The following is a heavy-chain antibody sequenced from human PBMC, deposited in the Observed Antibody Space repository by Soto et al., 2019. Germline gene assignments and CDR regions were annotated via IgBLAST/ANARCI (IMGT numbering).Heavy chain of an antibody. V-gene: IGHV3-23*01. J-gene: IGHJ6*02. CDR2: ISGSGGST. CDR1: GFTFSSYA. Sequence: GGSLRLSCAASGFTFSSYAMSWVRQAPGKGLEWVSAISGSGGSTYYAGSVKGRFTISRDNSKNTLYLQMNSLRAEDTAVYYCAKCKNYYYYGMDVGGQGTTVTVSS. CDR3: AKCKNYYYYGMDV.